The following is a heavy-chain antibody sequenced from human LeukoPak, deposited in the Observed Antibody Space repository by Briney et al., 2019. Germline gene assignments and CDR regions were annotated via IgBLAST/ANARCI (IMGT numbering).Heavy chain of an antibody. V-gene: IGHV6-1*01. Sequence: SQTLSLTCAISGDSVSTNSVAWNWIRQSPSRGLEWLGRTSYRSKWYNDYAVSVKSRITITPDTSKNQFSLKLSSVTAADTAVYYCARNLAAADFDYWGQGTLVTVSS. D-gene: IGHD6-13*01. CDR3: ARNLAAADFDY. CDR1: GDSVSTNSVA. J-gene: IGHJ4*02. CDR2: TSYRSKWYN.